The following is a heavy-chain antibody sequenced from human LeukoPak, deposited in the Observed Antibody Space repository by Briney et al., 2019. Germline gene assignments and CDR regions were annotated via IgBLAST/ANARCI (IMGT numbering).Heavy chain of an antibody. CDR2: ISYDGSNK. Sequence: GGSLRLSCAASGFTFSSYAMHWVRQAPGKGLEWVAVISYDGSNKYYADFVKGRFTISRDNSKNTLYLQMNSLRAEDTAVYYCAKSGLRYFDWSTSSNFDYWGQGTLVTVSS. CDR1: GFTFSSYA. J-gene: IGHJ4*02. V-gene: IGHV3-30-3*02. CDR3: AKSGLRYFDWSTSSNFDY. D-gene: IGHD3-9*01.